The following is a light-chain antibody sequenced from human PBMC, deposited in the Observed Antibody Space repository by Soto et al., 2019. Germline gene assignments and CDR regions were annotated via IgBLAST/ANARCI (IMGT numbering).Light chain of an antibody. CDR1: QSLLHSNGYSY. CDR3: MQALQTPPYT. Sequence: IVMTQSPLSLPVTPGESASISCRSSQSLLHSNGYSYLDWYLQKPGQSPQLLISLAYYRAFGVPDRFSGSGSGTDFTLKISRVEADDVGLYYCMQALQTPPYTFGQGTKLE. V-gene: IGKV2-28*01. CDR2: LAY. J-gene: IGKJ2*01.